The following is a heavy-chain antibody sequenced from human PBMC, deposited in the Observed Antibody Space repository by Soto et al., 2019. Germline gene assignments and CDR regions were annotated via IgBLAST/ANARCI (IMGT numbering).Heavy chain of an antibody. CDR3: TRDTGVDAYGSATNGMDV. J-gene: IGHJ6*02. D-gene: IGHD3-10*01. CDR1: GYSFTTYG. Sequence: QVQLVQSGVEVKKPGASVEVSCKAPGYSFTTYGISWVRQAPGRGREWMGWISTWNGDRIYAQKIQGRVTMTTDTSTTTAKMELRSLTFDDTAVYYCTRDTGVDAYGSATNGMDVWGQGTTVTVSS. CDR2: ISTWNGDR. V-gene: IGHV1-18*01.